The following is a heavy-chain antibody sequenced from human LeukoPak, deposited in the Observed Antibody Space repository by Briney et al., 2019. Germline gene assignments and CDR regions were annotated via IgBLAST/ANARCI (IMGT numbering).Heavy chain of an antibody. CDR1: GFIFNSYG. J-gene: IGHJ4*02. D-gene: IGHD6-13*01. V-gene: IGHV3-30*03. Sequence: PGRSLRLSCAASGFIFNSYGMYWARQAPGKGLEWVAVISNDGNDKQYADSVKGRFTISRDNSNNTLYLQMNSLRGEDTAVYYCARGGRYSSSWFDYWGQGTLVTVSS. CDR3: ARGGRYSSSWFDY. CDR2: ISNDGNDK.